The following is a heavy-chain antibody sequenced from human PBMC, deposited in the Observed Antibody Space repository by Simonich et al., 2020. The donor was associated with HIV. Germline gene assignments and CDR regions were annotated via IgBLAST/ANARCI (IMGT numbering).Heavy chain of an antibody. CDR3: AKVGATTAIIDY. J-gene: IGHJ4*02. D-gene: IGHD1-26*01. CDR2: IYYSGST. CDR1: GGSISSSSYY. V-gene: IGHV4-39*01. Sequence: QVLLQESGPGLVKPSETLSLTCSVSGGSISSSSYYWDWFRQPPGKGLEWSGSIYYSGSTYYNPSLKSRVTRSVDTSKNQFSLKLSSVTAADTAVYYCAKVGATTAIIDYWGQGTLVTVSS.